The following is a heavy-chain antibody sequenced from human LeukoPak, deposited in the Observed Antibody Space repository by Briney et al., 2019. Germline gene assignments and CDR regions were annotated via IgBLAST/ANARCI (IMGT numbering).Heavy chain of an antibody. CDR2: ISSSSSYI. J-gene: IGHJ3*02. V-gene: IGHV3-21*01. D-gene: IGHD1-26*01. CDR1: GFTFSSYS. CDR3: ARGGSYGRTEDAFDI. Sequence: PGGSLRLSCAASGFTFSSYSMNWVRQAPGKGLEWVSSISSSSSYIYYADSVKGRFTISRDNAKNSLYLQMDSLRAEDTAVYYCARGGSYGRTEDAFDIWGQGTMVTVSS.